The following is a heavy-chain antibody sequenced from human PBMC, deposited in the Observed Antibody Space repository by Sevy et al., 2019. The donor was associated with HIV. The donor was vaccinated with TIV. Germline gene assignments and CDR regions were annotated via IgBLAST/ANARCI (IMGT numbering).Heavy chain of an antibody. J-gene: IGHJ4*02. CDR2: FSFSGST. D-gene: IGHD6-19*01. V-gene: IGHV4-39*02. Sequence: TLSLTCTVSGGSISSSGYYWDWIRQPPGKGLEWIGSFSFSGSTYYNPSLKSRVTISVDTSKNHFSLKLSSVTAADTAVYYCASPGYTSGWYDYWGQGTLVTVSS. CDR3: ASPGYTSGWYDY. CDR1: GGSISSSGYY.